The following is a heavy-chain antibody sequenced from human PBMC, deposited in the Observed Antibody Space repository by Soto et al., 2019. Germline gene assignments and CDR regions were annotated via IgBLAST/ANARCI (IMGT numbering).Heavy chain of an antibody. CDR1: GFTFSSYV. V-gene: IGHV3-30-3*01. Sequence: QVQLVESGGGVVQPGTSLRLSCAASGFTFSSYVMQWVRQAPGKGLEWVAVISYDGSNKYHIDSVKGRFTISRDNSKNALYLQMNSLRVEDTAVYYCARERVSSVIGYVVGPDYWGQGTLVTVSS. CDR3: ARERVSSVIGYVVGPDY. D-gene: IGHD6-13*01. J-gene: IGHJ4*02. CDR2: ISYDGSNK.